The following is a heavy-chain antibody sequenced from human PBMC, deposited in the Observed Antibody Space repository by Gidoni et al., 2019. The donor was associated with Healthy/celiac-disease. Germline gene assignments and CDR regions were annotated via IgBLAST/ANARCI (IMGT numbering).Heavy chain of an antibody. Sequence: QVQLQESGPGLVKPSQPLSLTCTVSGGSTSSGSYYWSWIRQPAGKGLEWIGRIYTSGSTNYNPTLKSRVTISVDTSKNQFSLKLSSVTAADTAVYYCARVTGWGAFDIWGQGTMVTVSS. CDR1: GGSTSSGSYY. V-gene: IGHV4-61*02. CDR3: ARVTGWGAFDI. J-gene: IGHJ3*02. D-gene: IGHD1-20*01. CDR2: IYTSGST.